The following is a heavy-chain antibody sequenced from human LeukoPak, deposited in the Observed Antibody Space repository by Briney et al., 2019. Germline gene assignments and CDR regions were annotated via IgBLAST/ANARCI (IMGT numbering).Heavy chain of an antibody. CDR2: ISSSGSTI. J-gene: IGHJ4*02. D-gene: IGHD1/OR15-1a*01. Sequence: GGSLRLSCAASGFTFSDYYMSWIRQAPGKGLEWVSYISSSGSTIYYADSVKGRFTISRDNAENSLYLEMTSLRTEDTAVYYCARLLGRVTTFDYWGQGTLVTVSS. CDR3: ARLLGRVTTFDY. V-gene: IGHV3-11*04. CDR1: GFTFSDYY.